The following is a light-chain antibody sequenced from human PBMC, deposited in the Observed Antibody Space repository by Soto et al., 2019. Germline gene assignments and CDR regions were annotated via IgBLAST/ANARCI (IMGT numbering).Light chain of an antibody. CDR2: GAS. CDR3: QQYNNWPYT. V-gene: IGKV3-15*01. J-gene: IGKJ2*01. Sequence: EIVMTQSPATLSVSPGERATLSCRASQSVSSNLAWYQQKPGQAPRLLIYGASTRATGIPARFSGSVSGTEFTLTISSVQSEDFAVYYCQQYNNWPYTFGQGTKLEIK. CDR1: QSVSSN.